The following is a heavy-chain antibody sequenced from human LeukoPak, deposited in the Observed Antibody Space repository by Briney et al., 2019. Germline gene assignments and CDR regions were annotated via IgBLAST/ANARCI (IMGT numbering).Heavy chain of an antibody. CDR1: GGSISSSSYY. CDR2: IYYSGST. J-gene: IGHJ5*02. V-gene: IGHV4-39*07. CDR3: ARVYGTVTTYNWFDP. D-gene: IGHD4-17*01. Sequence: SETLSLTCTVSGGSISSSSYYWGWIRQPPGKGLEWIGSIYYSGSTYYNPSLKSRVTISVDTSKNQFSLKLSSVTAADTAVYYCARVYGTVTTYNWFDPWGQGTLVTVSS.